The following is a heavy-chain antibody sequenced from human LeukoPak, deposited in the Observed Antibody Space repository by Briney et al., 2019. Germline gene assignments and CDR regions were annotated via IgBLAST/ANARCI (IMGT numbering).Heavy chain of an antibody. D-gene: IGHD3-9*01. V-gene: IGHV1-2*02. CDR3: ARLRHYWAERFFDWV. Sequence: GASVKVSCKASGYTFTGYYMHWVRQAPGQGLEWMGWINPNSGGTNYAQKFQGRVTIFLDTSKNQFSLKLSSVTAADTAVYYCARLRHYWAERFFDWVWGQGTLVTVSS. CDR2: INPNSGGT. CDR1: GYTFTGYY. J-gene: IGHJ4*02.